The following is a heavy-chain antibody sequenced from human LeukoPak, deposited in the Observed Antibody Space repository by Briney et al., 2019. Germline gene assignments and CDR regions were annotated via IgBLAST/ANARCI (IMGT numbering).Heavy chain of an antibody. CDR3: ARELQWLVRLLNY. D-gene: IGHD6-19*01. CDR1: GYTFTGYY. Sequence: ASVKVSCKASGYTFTGYYMHWVRQAPGQGLEWMGWINPNSGGTNYAQKFQGRVTMTRDTSISTAYMELSRLRSDDTAVYYCARELQWLVRLLNYWSQGTLVTVSS. J-gene: IGHJ4*02. CDR2: INPNSGGT. V-gene: IGHV1-2*02.